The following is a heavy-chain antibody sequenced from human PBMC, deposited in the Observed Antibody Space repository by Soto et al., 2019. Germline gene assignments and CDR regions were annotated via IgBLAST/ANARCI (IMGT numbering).Heavy chain of an antibody. J-gene: IGHJ6*03. D-gene: IGHD2-8*01. CDR2: ISGSGGST. Sequence: EVQLLESGGGLVQPGGSLRLSCAASGFTFSSYAMSWVRQAPGKGLEWVSAISGSGGSTYSGDSVKGRFTISRDNSKNTLYLQMNSLRAEDTAVYYCAKFYCTNGVCYRDYYYYYMDVWGKGTTVTVSS. CDR1: GFTFSSYA. CDR3: AKFYCTNGVCYRDYYYYYMDV. V-gene: IGHV3-23*01.